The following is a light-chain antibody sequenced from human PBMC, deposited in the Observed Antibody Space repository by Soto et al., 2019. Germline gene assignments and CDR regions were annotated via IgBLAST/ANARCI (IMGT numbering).Light chain of an antibody. CDR3: QQYGGSPRIT. V-gene: IGKV1-5*01. Sequence: DIQMTQSPSTLSASVGDRVTITCRASQSISSWLAWYQQKPGKAPKLLIYDASNRAAGIPDRFSGSGSGTDSTLIINRLEPEDVAIYYCQQYGGSPRITFGQGTRREIK. CDR1: QSISSW. J-gene: IGKJ5*01. CDR2: DAS.